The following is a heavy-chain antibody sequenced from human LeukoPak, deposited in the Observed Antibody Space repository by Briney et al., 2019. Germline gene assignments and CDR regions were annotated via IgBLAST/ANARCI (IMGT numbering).Heavy chain of an antibody. CDR2: IRSKAYGGTT. J-gene: IGHJ3*02. CDR3: TRVPPFRRYFDWLSRGDAFDI. V-gene: IGHV3-49*03. D-gene: IGHD3-9*01. CDR1: GFTFGDYA. Sequence: GGSLRLSCTASGFTFGDYAMSWFRQAPGKGLEWVGFIRSKAYGGTTEYAASVKGRFTISRDDSKSIAYLQMNSLKTEDTAVYYCTRVPPFRRYFDWLSRGDAFDIWGQGTMVTVSS.